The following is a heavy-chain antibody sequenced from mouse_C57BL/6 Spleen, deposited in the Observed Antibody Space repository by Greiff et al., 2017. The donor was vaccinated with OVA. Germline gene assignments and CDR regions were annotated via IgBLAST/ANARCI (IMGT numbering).Heavy chain of an antibody. Sequence: EVKLMESGGGLVQPGESLKLSCESNEYEFPSHDMSWVRKTPEKRLELVAAINSDGGSPYYPDTMERRFIISRDNTKKTLYLQMSSLRSEDTALYYCARLSTMVTTNWYFDVWGTGTTVTVSS. V-gene: IGHV5-2*01. CDR1: EYEFPSHD. CDR3: ARLSTMVTTNWYFDV. CDR2: INSDGGSP. J-gene: IGHJ1*03. D-gene: IGHD2-1*01.